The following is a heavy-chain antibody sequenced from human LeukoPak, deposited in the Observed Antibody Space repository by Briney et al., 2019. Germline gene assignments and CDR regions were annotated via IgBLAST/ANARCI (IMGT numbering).Heavy chain of an antibody. CDR1: GFSFSDAW. D-gene: IGHD4-17*01. V-gene: IGHV3-30*03. CDR2: ISYDGSNK. Sequence: GGSLRLSCAASGFSFSDAWMNWVRQAPGKGLEWVAVISYDGSNKYYADSVKGRFTISRDNSKNTLYLQMNSLRAEDTAVYYCARDLYGDHLDYWGQGTLVTVSS. J-gene: IGHJ4*02. CDR3: ARDLYGDHLDY.